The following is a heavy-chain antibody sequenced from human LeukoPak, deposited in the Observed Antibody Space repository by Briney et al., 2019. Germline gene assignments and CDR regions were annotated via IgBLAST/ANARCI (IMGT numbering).Heavy chain of an antibody. D-gene: IGHD6-13*01. Sequence: SETLSLTCIVSGGSISSYYWSWIRQPPWKGLEWIGYIYYSGSTNYNPSLKSRVTISVDTSKNQFSLKLSSVTAADTAVYYCARGLMMAVAGRGEFHYWGQGTLVTVSS. CDR1: GGSISSYY. CDR2: IYYSGST. CDR3: ARGLMMAVAGRGEFHY. J-gene: IGHJ4*02. V-gene: IGHV4-59*01.